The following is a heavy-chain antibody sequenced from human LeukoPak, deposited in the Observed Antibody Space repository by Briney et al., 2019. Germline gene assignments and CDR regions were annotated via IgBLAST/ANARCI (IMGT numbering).Heavy chain of an antibody. CDR3: ARDRGAPDAFDI. V-gene: IGHV1-2*02. CDR1: GYTFTAYY. Sequence: ASVKVSCKASGYTFTAYYIYWVRQGPRQGLEWMGWLNPNSGVTRYAQKFQGRVTVTRDSSISTAYMELSSLTSDDTAVYHCARDRGAPDAFDIWGQGTLVTVSS. D-gene: IGHD4-17*01. J-gene: IGHJ3*02. CDR2: LNPNSGVT.